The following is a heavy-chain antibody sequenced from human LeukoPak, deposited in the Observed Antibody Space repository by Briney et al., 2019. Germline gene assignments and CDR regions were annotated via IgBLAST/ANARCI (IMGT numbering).Heavy chain of an antibody. J-gene: IGHJ4*02. CDR3: AGDRDYYVSWSSHYDH. CDR2: IYSGGTT. CDR1: GFTVSSNY. D-gene: IGHD3-10*01. Sequence: GGSLRLSCAPSGFTVSSNYMSWARHAPEKGLEWVSVIYSGGTTYFAASVKGRFTISRDNSKNTLYLQMDSLRAEDTAVYYCAGDRDYYVSWSSHYDHWGQGTLVTVSS. V-gene: IGHV3-66*01.